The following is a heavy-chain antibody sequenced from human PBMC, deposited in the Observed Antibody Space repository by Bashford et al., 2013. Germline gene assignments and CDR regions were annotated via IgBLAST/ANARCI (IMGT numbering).Heavy chain of an antibody. CDR2: FFRMTK. J-gene: IGHJ3*01. CDR3: VRTLYYDLWSGFPRGAFDV. Sequence: SGPTLVKPTETLTLTCTVSGFSLSDSTMGMNWIRQPQGRPWNGLHTFFRMTKILQSISGKQAHHLQGHLQSQVVLTMTNMDPLDTATYFCVRTLYYDLWSGFPRGAFDVWGQGTVVTVSS. D-gene: IGHD3-3*01. V-gene: IGHV2-26*01. CDR1: GFSLSDSTMG.